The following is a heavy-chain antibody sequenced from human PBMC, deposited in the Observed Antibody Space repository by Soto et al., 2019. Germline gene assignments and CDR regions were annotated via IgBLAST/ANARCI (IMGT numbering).Heavy chain of an antibody. D-gene: IGHD6-6*01. V-gene: IGHV4-59*12. CDR2: VYYSGNT. CDR3: AREMYSSSSDTYYFEY. J-gene: IGHJ4*02. CDR1: GGSMTGYY. Sequence: SETLSLTCTVSGGSMTGYYWTWIRQPPGKGLEWIGNVYYSGNTNYNPSLQSRVAMSVDTSRNQFSLKLSSVTAADTAVYYCAREMYSSSSDTYYFEYWGQGTLVTVSS.